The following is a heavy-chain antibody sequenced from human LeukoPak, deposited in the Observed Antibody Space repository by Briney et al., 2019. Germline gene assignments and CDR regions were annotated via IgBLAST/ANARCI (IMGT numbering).Heavy chain of an antibody. CDR1: GYTFTGYY. CDR2: INPNSGGT. CDR3: ARVGKWELLRGYYFDY. Sequence: ASVKVSCKASGYTFTGYYMHWVRQAPGQGLEWMGWINPNSGGTNYAQKFQGRVTMTRDTSISTAYMELSRLRSDDTAVYYCARVGKWELLRGYYFDYWGQGTLVTVSS. J-gene: IGHJ4*02. V-gene: IGHV1-2*02. D-gene: IGHD1-26*01.